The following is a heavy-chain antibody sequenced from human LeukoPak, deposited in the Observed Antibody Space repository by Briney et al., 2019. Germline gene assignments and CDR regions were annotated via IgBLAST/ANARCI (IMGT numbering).Heavy chain of an antibody. CDR1: GYTFTGYH. CDR2: TNPNSGDT. Sequence: ASVKVSCKASGYTFTGYHMHWVRQAPGQGLEWMGRTNPNSGDTNYAQKFQGRVTMTRDTSISTAYMELSRLRSDDTAVYYCARDYCSSTSCLFDYWGQGTLVTVSS. J-gene: IGHJ4*02. CDR3: ARDYCSSTSCLFDY. V-gene: IGHV1-2*06. D-gene: IGHD2-2*01.